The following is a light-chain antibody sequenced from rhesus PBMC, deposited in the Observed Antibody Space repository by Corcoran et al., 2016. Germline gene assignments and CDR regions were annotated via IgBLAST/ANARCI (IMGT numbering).Light chain of an antibody. V-gene: IGKV1-25*01. Sequence: DIQMTQSPSSLSASVGDTVTITCQASQGIRKYLAWYQQKPGTAPKLLIYDASTLQSGVPSRFSGSGSGTEFTLTSSSLQPEDFATYYCQQHNSYPLTFGGGTKVELK. CDR3: QQHNSYPLT. CDR2: DAS. J-gene: IGKJ4*01. CDR1: QGIRKY.